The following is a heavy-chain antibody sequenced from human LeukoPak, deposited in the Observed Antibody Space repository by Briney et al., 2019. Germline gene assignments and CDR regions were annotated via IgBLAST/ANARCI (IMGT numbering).Heavy chain of an antibody. CDR3: ARLGIYYYDSSGYGPYFDY. D-gene: IGHD3-22*01. V-gene: IGHV1-2*02. CDR2: INPNSGGT. CDR1: GYTFTGYY. Sequence: ASVKVSCKASGYTFTGYYMHWVRQAPGQGLEWMGWINPNSGGTNYAQKFQGRVTMTRDTSISTAYMELSRLRSDDTAVYYCARLGIYYYDSSGYGPYFDYWGQGTLVTVSS. J-gene: IGHJ4*02.